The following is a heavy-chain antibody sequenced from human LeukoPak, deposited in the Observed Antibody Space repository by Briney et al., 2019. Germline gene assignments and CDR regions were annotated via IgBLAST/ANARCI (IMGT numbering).Heavy chain of an antibody. CDR3: ARGDSGSYYFDY. Sequence: PGGSLRLSCAASGFTFGNSWIHWVRQAPGKGLEWVSYISSSGSTIYYADSVKGRFTISRDNAKNSLYLQMNSLRAEDTAVYYCARGDSGSYYFDYWGQGTLVTVSS. V-gene: IGHV3-48*04. D-gene: IGHD1-26*01. CDR1: GFTFGNSW. CDR2: ISSSGSTI. J-gene: IGHJ4*02.